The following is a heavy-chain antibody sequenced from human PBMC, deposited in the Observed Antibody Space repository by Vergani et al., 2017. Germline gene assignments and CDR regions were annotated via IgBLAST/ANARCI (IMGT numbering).Heavy chain of an antibody. J-gene: IGHJ5*02. Sequence: QVQLPESGPGLVKPSQTLSLTCTVSGGSISSGDYYWSWIRQPPGKGLEWIGYIYYSGSTYYNPSLKSRVTISVDTSKNQFSLKLSSVTAADTAVYYCARDLIGRTGSSSSEGWFDPWGQGTLVTVSS. D-gene: IGHD6-6*01. CDR1: GGSISSGDYY. CDR3: ARDLIGRTGSSSSEGWFDP. CDR2: IYYSGST. V-gene: IGHV4-30-4*01.